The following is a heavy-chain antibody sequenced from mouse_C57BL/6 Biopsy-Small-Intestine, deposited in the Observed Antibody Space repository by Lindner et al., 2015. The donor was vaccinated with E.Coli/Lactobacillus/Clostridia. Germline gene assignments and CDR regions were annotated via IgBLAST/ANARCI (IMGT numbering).Heavy chain of an antibody. CDR3: ARYYSNYYFDY. CDR1: GYSITNDY. CDR2: ISYSGST. Sequence: VQLQESGPGLAKPSQTLSLTCSVTGYSITNDYWNWIRKFPGNKLEYMGYISYSGSTYYNPSLKSRISITRDTSKNQYYLQLNSVTTEDTATYYCARYYSNYYFDYWGQGTTLTVSS. V-gene: IGHV3-8*01. J-gene: IGHJ2*01. D-gene: IGHD2-5*01.